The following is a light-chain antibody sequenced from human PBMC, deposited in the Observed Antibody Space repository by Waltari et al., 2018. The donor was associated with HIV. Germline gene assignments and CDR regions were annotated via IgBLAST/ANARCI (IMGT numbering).Light chain of an antibody. Sequence: QSVLIQPPSASGPPGPRVTISCSGRRSNLGSNSVNWYQQFPGTAPKLLIFGNDRRPSGVPDRFSGSKSGTSASLVINGLQPEDEADYYCSAWDDNLNALFGGGTKLTVL. CDR2: GND. V-gene: IGLV1-44*01. CDR1: RSNLGSNS. CDR3: SAWDDNLNAL. J-gene: IGLJ2*01.